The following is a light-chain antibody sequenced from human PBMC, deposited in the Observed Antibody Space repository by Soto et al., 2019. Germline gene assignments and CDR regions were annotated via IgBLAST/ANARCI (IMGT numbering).Light chain of an antibody. V-gene: IGKV3D-20*01. CDR2: DAS. J-gene: IGKJ4*01. Sequence: EIVLTQSPATLSLSPGERATLSCGASQSISSNSLAWNQQKPGLAPRLLIYDASSRATGIPDRFSGSGSGTDFTLTISRLEPEDFVVYCCQQYGSSLTFGGWTKVEIK. CDR1: QSISSNS. CDR3: QQYGSSLT.